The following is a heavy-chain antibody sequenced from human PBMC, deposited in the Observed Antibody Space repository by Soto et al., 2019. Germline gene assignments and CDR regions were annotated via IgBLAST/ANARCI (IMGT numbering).Heavy chain of an antibody. CDR1: GVSVSSGSYY. J-gene: IGHJ5*02. Sequence: SETLSLTCTVSGVSVSSGSYYWSWIRQPPGKGLEWIGYIYYSGSTNYNPSLKSRVTISVDTSKNQFSLKLSSVTAADTAVYYCARYGSGSSVWFDPWGQGTLVTVSS. CDR3: ARYGSGSSVWFDP. V-gene: IGHV4-61*01. D-gene: IGHD3-10*01. CDR2: IYYSGST.